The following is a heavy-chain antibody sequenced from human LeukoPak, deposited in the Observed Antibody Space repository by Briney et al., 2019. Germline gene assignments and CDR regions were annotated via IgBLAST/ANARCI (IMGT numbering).Heavy chain of an antibody. CDR3: AKDSGSS. Sequence: GRSLRLSCAASGFTFDDYAMHWVRQAPGEGLEWVSGISWNSGSIGYADSVKGRFTISRDNAKNSLYLQMNSLRAEDTALYYCAKDSGSSWGQGTLVTVSS. CDR2: ISWNSGSI. CDR1: GFTFDDYA. J-gene: IGHJ4*02. V-gene: IGHV3-9*01.